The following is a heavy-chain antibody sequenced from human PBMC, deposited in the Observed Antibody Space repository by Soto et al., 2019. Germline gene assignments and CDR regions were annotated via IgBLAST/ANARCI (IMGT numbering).Heavy chain of an antibody. CDR2: IYSGGST. Sequence: EVQLVESGGGLVQPGGSLRLSCAASGFTVSSNYMSWVRQAPGKGLEWVSVIYSGGSTYYADSVKGRFTISRHHSKNTLYLQMNSLRAEDTAVYYCARDMEAAEDYYYYGMDVWGQGTTVTVSS. CDR3: ARDMEAAEDYYYYGMDV. CDR1: GFTVSSNY. V-gene: IGHV3-53*04. D-gene: IGHD6-13*01. J-gene: IGHJ6*02.